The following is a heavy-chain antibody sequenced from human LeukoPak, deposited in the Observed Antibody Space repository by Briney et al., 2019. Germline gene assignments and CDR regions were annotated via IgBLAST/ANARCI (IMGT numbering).Heavy chain of an antibody. D-gene: IGHD1-26*01. J-gene: IGHJ4*02. CDR1: GFTFSSYW. CDR2: INSDGSRT. CDR3: ARDMSGSYYGYYFDY. Sequence: GGSLRLSCAASGFTFSSYWMHWVRQAPGKGLVWVSRINSDGSRTSNADSVKGRFTIPRDNAKNTLYLQMNSLRAEDTAVYYCARDMSGSYYGYYFDYWGQGTLVTVSS. V-gene: IGHV3-74*01.